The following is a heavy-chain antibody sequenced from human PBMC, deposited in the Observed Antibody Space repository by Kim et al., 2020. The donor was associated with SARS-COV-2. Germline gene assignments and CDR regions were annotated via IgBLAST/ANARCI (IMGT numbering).Heavy chain of an antibody. Sequence: ASVKVSCKASGYTFTSYYMHWVRQAPGQGLEWMGIINPSGGSTSYAQKFQGRVTMTRDTSTSTVYMELSSLRSEDTAVYYCARSRHIVVVTASPSGSYWGQGTLVTVSS. CDR1: GYTFTSYY. V-gene: IGHV1-46*01. J-gene: IGHJ4*02. D-gene: IGHD2-21*02. CDR3: ARSRHIVVVTASPSGSY. CDR2: INPSGGST.